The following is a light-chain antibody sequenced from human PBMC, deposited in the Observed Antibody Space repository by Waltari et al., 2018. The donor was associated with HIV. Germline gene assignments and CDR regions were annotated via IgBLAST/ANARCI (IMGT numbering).Light chain of an antibody. CDR2: TAS. V-gene: IGKV1-8*01. CDR3: QQYHAFPYI. CDR1: QDSSSC. J-gene: IGKJ3*01. Sequence: ALRMTQSPPSFSASVGERVTITCRASQDSSSCLAWYQQQPGRAPRLLIHTASTLQSGVPSRFCGSGSGTYFTLTISCLQSEDVATYYCQQYHAFPYIVGPGTKVDIK.